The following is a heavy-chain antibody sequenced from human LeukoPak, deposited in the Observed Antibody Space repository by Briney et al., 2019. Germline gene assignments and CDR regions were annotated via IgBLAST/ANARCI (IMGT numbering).Heavy chain of an antibody. Sequence: GGSLRLSCAASGFTFSSCSMNWVRQAPGKGLEWVSSISSSSSTIYYADSVKGRFTISRDNAKKSLYLQMNSLRAEDTAVYYCARGVSYMDVWGKGTTVTVSS. CDR3: ARGVSYMDV. D-gene: IGHD3-16*02. CDR1: GFTFSSCS. J-gene: IGHJ6*03. V-gene: IGHV3-48*01. CDR2: ISSSSSTI.